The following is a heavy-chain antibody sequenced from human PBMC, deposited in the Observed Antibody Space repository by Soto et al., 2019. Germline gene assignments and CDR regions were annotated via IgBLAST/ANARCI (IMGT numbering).Heavy chain of an antibody. CDR1: GYTLTELS. J-gene: IGHJ6*02. CDR2: FDPEDGET. V-gene: IGHV1-24*01. D-gene: IGHD6-13*01. Sequence: ASVKVSCKVSGYTLTELSMHWVRQAPGKGLEWMGGFDPEDGETIYAQKFQGRVTMTEDTSTATAYMELSSLRSEDTAVYYCATAAGRHYYYYYGMDVWGQGTTVTVSS. CDR3: ATAAGRHYYYYYGMDV.